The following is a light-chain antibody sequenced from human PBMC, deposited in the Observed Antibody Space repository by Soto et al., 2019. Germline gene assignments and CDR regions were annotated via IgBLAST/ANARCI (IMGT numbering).Light chain of an antibody. CDR3: CSCAGSSTPYV. CDR2: EGS. Sequence: QSVLTQPASVSGSPGQSITISRTGTSSDVGSYNLVSWYQQHPGKAPKLMIYEGSKRPSGVSNRFSGSKSGNTASLTISGLQAEDEADYYCCSCAGSSTPYVFGTGTKVTVL. J-gene: IGLJ1*01. CDR1: SSDVGSYNL. V-gene: IGLV2-23*01.